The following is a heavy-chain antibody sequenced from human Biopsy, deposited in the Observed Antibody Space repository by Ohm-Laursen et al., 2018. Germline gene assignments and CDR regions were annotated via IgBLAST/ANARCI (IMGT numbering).Heavy chain of an antibody. CDR3: ARDVEGFYSYAMDV. Sequence: SLRLSCAASGISFSRSAMNWVRQAPGKGLEWVSGITASGGSTTDYADSVKGRFTISRDNAKSSLFLQMNSLRAEDTAVYYCARDVEGFYSYAMDVWGQGTTVTVSS. D-gene: IGHD5-24*01. J-gene: IGHJ6*02. CDR1: GISFSRSA. V-gene: IGHV3-21*04. CDR2: ITASGGSTT.